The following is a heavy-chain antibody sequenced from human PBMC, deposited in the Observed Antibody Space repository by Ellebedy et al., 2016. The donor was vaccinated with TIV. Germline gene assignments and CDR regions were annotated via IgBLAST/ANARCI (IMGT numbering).Heavy chain of an antibody. CDR3: ARGVLPTVVTPHWYFDL. Sequence: MPSETLSLTCAVYGGSFSGYYWSWIRQPPGKGLEWIGEINHSGSTNYNPSLKSRVTISVDTSKNQFSLKLSSVTAADTAVYYCARGVLPTVVTPHWYFDLWGRGTLVTVSS. CDR1: GGSFSGYY. V-gene: IGHV4-34*01. D-gene: IGHD4-23*01. J-gene: IGHJ2*01. CDR2: INHSGST.